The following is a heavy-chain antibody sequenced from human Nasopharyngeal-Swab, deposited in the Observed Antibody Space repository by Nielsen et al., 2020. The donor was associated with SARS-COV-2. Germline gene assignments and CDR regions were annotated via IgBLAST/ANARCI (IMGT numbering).Heavy chain of an antibody. CDR1: GDSISSYY. D-gene: IGHD6-19*01. Sequence: SETLSLTCTVSGDSISSYYWAWIRQPPGKGLEWIGSTNSNPSLTSRVTISVDTSKNQVSLRLTSVTAADTAIYYCARRGRIPVYGTSDDFYYYLDVWGKGTRVTVSS. CDR2: T. J-gene: IGHJ6*03. CDR3: ARRGRIPVYGTSDDFYYYLDV. V-gene: IGHV4-59*08.